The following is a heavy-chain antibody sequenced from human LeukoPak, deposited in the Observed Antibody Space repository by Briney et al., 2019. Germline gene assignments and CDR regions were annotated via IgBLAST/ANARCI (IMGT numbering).Heavy chain of an antibody. CDR2: IYYSGST. Sequence: SETLSLTCTVSGGSISSGSYYWSWIRQPPGKGLEWIGYIYYSGSTNYNPSLKSRVTISVDTSKNQFSLKLSSVTAADTAVYYCARLVSVSGFDYWGQGTLVTVSS. D-gene: IGHD3-10*01. CDR1: GGSISSGSYY. J-gene: IGHJ4*02. V-gene: IGHV4-61*01. CDR3: ARLVSVSGFDY.